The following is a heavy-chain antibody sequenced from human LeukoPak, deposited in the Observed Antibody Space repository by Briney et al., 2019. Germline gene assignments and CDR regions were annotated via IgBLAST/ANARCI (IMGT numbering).Heavy chain of an antibody. V-gene: IGHV4-61*02. CDR1: GASISTGSSY. D-gene: IGHD3-10*01. CDR3: ARNGYGSGSSW. CDR2: IHNSGST. Sequence: PSETLSLTCTVSGASISTGSSYWSWIRQPAGEGLEWIGRIHNSGSTSYNPSLNSRVTISVDTSKNQVSLKLTSVTAADTAVYYCARNGYGSGSSWWGQGTLVTVSS. J-gene: IGHJ4*02.